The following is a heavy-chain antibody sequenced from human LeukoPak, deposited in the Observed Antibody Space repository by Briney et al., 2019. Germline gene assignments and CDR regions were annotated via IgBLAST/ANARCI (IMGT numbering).Heavy chain of an antibody. CDR3: AGHRATVTIYCFAY. V-gene: IGHV4-4*07. CDR1: GDSISSYY. J-gene: IGHJ4*02. D-gene: IGHD4-17*01. CDR2: IYTSGST. Sequence: SSETLSLTCTDSGDSISSYYWRWIRQPAGKGLEWIGRIYTSGSTNYNPSLQSRATTSVDTTKTRFHLKRNSVTAAATTVYCIAGHRATVTIYCFAYWSQATLVTV.